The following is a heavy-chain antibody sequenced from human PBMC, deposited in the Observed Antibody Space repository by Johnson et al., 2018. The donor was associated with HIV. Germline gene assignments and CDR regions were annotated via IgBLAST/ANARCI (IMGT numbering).Heavy chain of an antibody. CDR3: ARMTTTVSSHDAFDI. J-gene: IGHJ3*02. CDR2: IGTAGDT. V-gene: IGHV3-13*01. D-gene: IGHD4-17*01. Sequence: MLLVESGGGLVQPGGSLRLSCAASGFTFSSYDMHWVRQATGKGLEWVSAIGTAGDTYYPGSVTGRFTISRDNSKNTLYLQMNSLRAEDTAVYYCARMTTTVSSHDAFDIWGQGTMVTVSS. CDR1: GFTFSSYD.